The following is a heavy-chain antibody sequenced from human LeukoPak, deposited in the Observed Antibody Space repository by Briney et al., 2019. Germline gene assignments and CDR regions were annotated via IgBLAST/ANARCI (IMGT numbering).Heavy chain of an antibody. CDR3: AKDYRGGSFLFDY. J-gene: IGHJ4*02. V-gene: IGHV3-30*04. Sequence: GGSLRLSCSASGFTFSSYAMHWVRQAPGKGLEWVAVISYDGSNKYYADSVKGRFTISRDNSKNTLYLQMNSLRAEDTAVYYCAKDYRGGSFLFDYWGQGTLVTVSS. D-gene: IGHD2-15*01. CDR1: GFTFSSYA. CDR2: ISYDGSNK.